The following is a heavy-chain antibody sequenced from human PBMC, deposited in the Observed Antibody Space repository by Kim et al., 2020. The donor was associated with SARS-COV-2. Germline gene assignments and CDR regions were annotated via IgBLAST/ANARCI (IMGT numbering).Heavy chain of an antibody. Sequence: SRNSRVTISVDTSKNQFSLKLSSVTAADTAVYYCARGNHYYDSSGYYFDYWGQGTLVTVSS. CDR3: ARGNHYYDSSGYYFDY. J-gene: IGHJ4*02. D-gene: IGHD3-22*01. V-gene: IGHV4-59*09.